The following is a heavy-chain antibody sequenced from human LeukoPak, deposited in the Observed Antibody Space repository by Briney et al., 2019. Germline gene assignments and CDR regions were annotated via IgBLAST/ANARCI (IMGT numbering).Heavy chain of an antibody. CDR3: AAQPVYDSIGYYYIDY. CDR2: IYTSGST. D-gene: IGHD3-22*01. J-gene: IGHJ4*02. CDR1: GGSISSYY. V-gene: IGHV4-4*07. Sequence: SETLSLTCTVSGGSISSYYWSWIRQPAGKGLEWIGRIYTSGSTNYNPSLKSRVTMSVDTSKNQFSLKLSSVTAADTAVYYCAAQPVYDSIGYYYIDYWGQGTLVTVSS.